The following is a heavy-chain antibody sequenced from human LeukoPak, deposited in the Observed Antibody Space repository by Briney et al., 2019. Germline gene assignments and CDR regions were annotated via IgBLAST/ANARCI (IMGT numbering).Heavy chain of an antibody. CDR1: GGSFSVYY. Sequence: SETLSLTCAVYGGSFSVYYWSWIRQPPGKGLEWIGEINHSGNINYNPSLKSRVSISKDPSKNQFSLKLSSVTAADTAVYYCAILYASSGYYYFDYWGQGTLVTVSS. D-gene: IGHD3-22*01. CDR3: AILYASSGYYYFDY. V-gene: IGHV4-34*01. J-gene: IGHJ4*02. CDR2: INHSGNI.